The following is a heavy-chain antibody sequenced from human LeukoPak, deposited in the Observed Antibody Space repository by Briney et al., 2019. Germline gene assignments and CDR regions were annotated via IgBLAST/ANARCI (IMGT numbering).Heavy chain of an antibody. D-gene: IGHD6-19*01. V-gene: IGHV3-21*01. J-gene: IGHJ4*02. CDR3: ARDKSYGAGRGNY. CDR1: GFTFSSYS. CDR2: TSSSSSYI. Sequence: GGSLRLSCAASGFTFSSYSMNWVRQAPGKGLEWVSSTSSSSSYIYYADSVKGRFTISRDNAKNSLYLQMNSLRAEDTAVYYCARDKSYGAGRGNYWGQGTLVTVSS.